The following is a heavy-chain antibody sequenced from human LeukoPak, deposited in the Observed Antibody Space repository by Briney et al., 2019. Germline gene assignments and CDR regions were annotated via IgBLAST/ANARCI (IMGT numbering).Heavy chain of an antibody. CDR2: IKHDGSEI. Sequence: GGSLRLSCVASGFPFSGYWMSWVRQAPGKGLEWVANIKHDGSEIYYADSVKGRFTISRDNAKNTLYLQMNSLRAEDTAVYYCARVSSSSWWALDYWGQGTLVTVSS. D-gene: IGHD6-13*01. J-gene: IGHJ4*02. V-gene: IGHV3-7*01. CDR1: GFPFSGYW. CDR3: ARVSSSSWWALDY.